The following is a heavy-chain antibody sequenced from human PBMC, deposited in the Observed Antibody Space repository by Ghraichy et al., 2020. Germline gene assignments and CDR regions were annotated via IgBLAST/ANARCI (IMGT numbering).Heavy chain of an antibody. Sequence: SETLSLTCTVSSGSISNYYWNWIRQPPGKGLEWIAYVHYSGTTNYNPSLKSRVTISIDTSKNQSSLKLSSVTTADTAVYYCVSKIPGGHLGYWGQGTLVTVSS. J-gene: IGHJ4*02. D-gene: IGHD2-21*01. V-gene: IGHV4-59*01. CDR2: VHYSGTT. CDR3: VSKIPGGHLGY. CDR1: SGSISNYY.